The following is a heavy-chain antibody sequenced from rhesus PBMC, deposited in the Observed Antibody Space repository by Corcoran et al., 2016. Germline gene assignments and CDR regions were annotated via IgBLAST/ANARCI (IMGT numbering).Heavy chain of an antibody. V-gene: IGHV5-2*01. CDR1: GIRFTTYW. J-gene: IGHJ4*01. Sequence: EVQLVQSGAEAKRPGESLKISCTPSGIRFTTYWNNRGLKIPGKGPAGMGAIEPSDSDNRDIPSFQGQVNISADKSISTTYLQWSSLKASDSATYYCAKEGRQLEQDYWGQGVLVTVSS. D-gene: IGHD6-25*01. CDR2: IEPSDSDN. CDR3: AKEGRQLEQDY.